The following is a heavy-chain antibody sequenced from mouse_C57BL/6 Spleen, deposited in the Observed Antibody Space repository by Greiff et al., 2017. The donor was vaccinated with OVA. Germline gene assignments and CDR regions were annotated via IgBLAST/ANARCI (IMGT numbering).Heavy chain of an antibody. V-gene: IGHV1-9*01. CDR2: ILPGSGST. Sequence: ESGAELMKPGASVKLSCKATGYTFTGYWIEWVKQRPGHGLEWIGEILPGSGSTNYNEKFKGKATFTADTSSNTAYMQLSSLTTEDSAIYYCARKWALDGYPYYYAMDYWGQGTSVTVSS. D-gene: IGHD2-3*01. CDR3: ARKWALDGYPYYYAMDY. CDR1: GYTFTGYW. J-gene: IGHJ4*01.